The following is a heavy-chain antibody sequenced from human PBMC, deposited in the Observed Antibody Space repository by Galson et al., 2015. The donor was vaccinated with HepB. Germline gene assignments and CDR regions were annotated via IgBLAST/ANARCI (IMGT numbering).Heavy chain of an antibody. V-gene: IGHV1-18*01. CDR3: ARDLAWGVEVECVGNTCHTGWLDP. CDR2: ISAYTGST. Sequence: SVKVSCKASGYTFSNYGFTWVRQAPGQGLEWMGWISAYTGSTKYAQKFQGRLTMTTDASTGIGYMELRSLRSGDTAVYYCARDLAWGVEVECVGNTCHTGWLDPWGQGTLVTVSS. CDR1: GYTFSNYG. J-gene: IGHJ5*02. D-gene: IGHD3/OR15-3a*01.